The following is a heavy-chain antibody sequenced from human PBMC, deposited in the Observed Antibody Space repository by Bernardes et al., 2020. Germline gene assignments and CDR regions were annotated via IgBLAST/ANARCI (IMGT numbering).Heavy chain of an antibody. V-gene: IGHV4-59*01. CDR3: ARDGWVNAFDI. J-gene: IGHJ3*02. D-gene: IGHD1-26*01. Sequence: SEPLSLICTVSGGSISSYYWSWIRQPPGKGLEWIGYIYYSGSTNYNPSLKSRVTISVDTSKNQFSLKLSSVTAADTAVYYCARDGWVNAFDIWGQGTMVTVSS. CDR2: IYYSGST. CDR1: GGSISSYY.